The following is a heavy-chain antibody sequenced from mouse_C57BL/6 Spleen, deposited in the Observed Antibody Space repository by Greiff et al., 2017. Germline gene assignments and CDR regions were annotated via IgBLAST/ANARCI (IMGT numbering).Heavy chain of an antibody. J-gene: IGHJ2*01. D-gene: IGHD1-1*01. CDR2: FYPGSGSI. CDR1: GYTFTEYS. Sequence: VQRVESGAELVKPGASVKLSCKASGYTFTEYSIHWVKQRPGQGLEWIGWFYPGSGSIKYNEKFKDKATLTADKSSSTAYMELSRLTSEDSAVYFCARHPDSYYYYGSLDYWGQGTTLTVSS. V-gene: IGHV1-62-2*01. CDR3: ARHPDSYYYYGSLDY.